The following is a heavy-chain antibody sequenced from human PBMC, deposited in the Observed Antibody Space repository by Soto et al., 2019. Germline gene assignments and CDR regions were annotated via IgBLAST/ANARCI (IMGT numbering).Heavy chain of an antibody. V-gene: IGHV3-48*03. CDR3: ARGREWGIDY. CDR1: GFTFSSYE. J-gene: IGHJ4*02. Sequence: EVQLVESGGGLAQPGGSLRLSCAASGFTFSSYEMNWVRQAPGKGLEWISYISNSGSTIYYPDSVRGRFTISRDNAKNPLDLQMSSLRVEDTGVYHCARGREWGIDYWGPGTLVTVSS. D-gene: IGHD3-3*01. CDR2: ISNSGSTI.